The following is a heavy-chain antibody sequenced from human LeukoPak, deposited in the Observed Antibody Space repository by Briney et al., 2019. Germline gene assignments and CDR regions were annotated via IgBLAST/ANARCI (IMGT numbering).Heavy chain of an antibody. CDR1: GGSFSGYY. V-gene: IGHV4-34*01. J-gene: IGHJ5*02. CDR2: INHSGST. D-gene: IGHD2-15*01. Sequence: SETLSLTCAVYGGSFSGYYWSWIRQPPGKGLEWIGEINHSGSTNYNPSLKSRVTISVDTSKNQFSLKLSSVTAADTAVYYCARVLGYCSGGSCYRRFDPWGQGTLVTVSS. CDR3: ARVLGYCSGGSCYRRFDP.